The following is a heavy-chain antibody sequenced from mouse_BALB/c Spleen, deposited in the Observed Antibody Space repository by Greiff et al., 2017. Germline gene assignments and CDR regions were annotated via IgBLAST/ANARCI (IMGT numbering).Heavy chain of an antibody. J-gene: IGHJ4*01. CDR2: ISSGGSYT. D-gene: IGHD1-1*01. V-gene: IGHV5-6*01. Sequence: DVQLVESGGDLVKPGGSLKLSCAASGFTFSSYGMSWVRQTPDKRLEWVATISSGGSYTYYPDSVKGRFTISRDNAKNTLYLQMSSLKSEDTAMYYCARPSITTVVAYYAMDYWGQGTSVTVSS. CDR3: ARPSITTVVAYYAMDY. CDR1: GFTFSSYG.